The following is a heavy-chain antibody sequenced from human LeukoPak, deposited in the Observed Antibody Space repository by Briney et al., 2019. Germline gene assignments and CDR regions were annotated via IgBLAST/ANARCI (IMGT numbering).Heavy chain of an antibody. D-gene: IGHD2-15*01. CDR1: EFTFSSYS. J-gene: IGHJ5*02. CDR2: ISSSSSYI. Sequence: GGSLRLSCAASEFTFSSYSMNWVRQAPGKGLEWVSSISSSSSYIYYADSVKGRFTISRDNAKNSLYLQMNSLRAEDTAVYYCARSGGSHNWFDPWGQGTLVTVSS. CDR3: ARSGGSHNWFDP. V-gene: IGHV3-21*01.